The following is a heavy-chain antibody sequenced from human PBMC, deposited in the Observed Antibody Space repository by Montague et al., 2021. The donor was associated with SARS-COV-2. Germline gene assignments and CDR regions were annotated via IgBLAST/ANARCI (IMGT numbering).Heavy chain of an antibody. V-gene: IGHV4-34*01. J-gene: IGHJ5*02. D-gene: IGHD5-18*01. CDR1: GASFSSYH. CDR3: AKGSHSYGTRGLRTGWFDA. Sequence: SETLSLTCAVYGASFSSYHWTWIRQSPGRGLEWIGDVIHSGKTSYNPSLQSRLTMSVDTYKTQFSLRLSSVTAADTAVYFCAKGSHSYGTRGLRTGWFDAWGQGTLVTVSS. CDR2: VIHSGKT.